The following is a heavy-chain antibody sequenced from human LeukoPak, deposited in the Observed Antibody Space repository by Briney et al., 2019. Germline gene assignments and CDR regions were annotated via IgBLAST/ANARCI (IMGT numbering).Heavy chain of an antibody. CDR1: GHTFSTYG. CDR2: IWYDGTNK. CDR3: ARPQGGRQLWLHFDY. V-gene: IGHV3-33*01. Sequence: GGSLRLSCAASGHTFSTYGMHWVRQAPGKGLEWVAVIWYDGTNKYYADSVKGRFTISRDNSKNTLYLQMNSLRAEDTAVYYCARPQGGRQLWLHFDYWGQGTLVTVSS. D-gene: IGHD5-18*01. J-gene: IGHJ4*02.